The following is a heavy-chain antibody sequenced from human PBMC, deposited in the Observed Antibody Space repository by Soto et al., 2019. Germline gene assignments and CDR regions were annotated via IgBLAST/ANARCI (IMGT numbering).Heavy chain of an antibody. Sequence: ASVKVSCKASGYTFTSYGISWVRQAPGQGLEWMGWISAYNGNTNYAQKLQGRVTMTTDTSTSTAYMELRSPRSDDTAVYYCARDGSGSYYTFYYYGMDVWGQGTTVTVSS. J-gene: IGHJ6*02. CDR3: ARDGSGSYYTFYYYGMDV. D-gene: IGHD3-10*01. V-gene: IGHV1-18*01. CDR2: ISAYNGNT. CDR1: GYTFTSYG.